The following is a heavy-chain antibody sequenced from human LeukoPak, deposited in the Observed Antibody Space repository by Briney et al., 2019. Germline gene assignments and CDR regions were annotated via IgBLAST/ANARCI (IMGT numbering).Heavy chain of an antibody. CDR3: ALGAAAGTGPSYFDY. Sequence: GSSVKVSCKASGGTFSSYAISWVRQAPGQGLEWMGGIIPIFGTANYAQKFQGRVTITADESTSTAYMELSSLRSEDTAVYYCALGAAAGTGPSYFDYWGQGTLVTVSS. V-gene: IGHV1-69*01. CDR1: GGTFSSYA. J-gene: IGHJ4*02. CDR2: IIPIFGTA. D-gene: IGHD6-13*01.